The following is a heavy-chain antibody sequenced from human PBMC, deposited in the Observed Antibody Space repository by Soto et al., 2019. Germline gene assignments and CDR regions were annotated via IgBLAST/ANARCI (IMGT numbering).Heavy chain of an antibody. CDR3: ARSGESGSYYESNDY. D-gene: IGHD1-26*01. CDR2: IIPILGIA. CDR1: GGTFSSYT. Sequence: QVQLVQSGAEVKKPGSSVKVSCKASGGTFSSYTISWVRQAPGQGLEWMGRIIPILGIANYARKFQGRVTITADKSTSTAYMELSSLRSEDTAVYYCARSGESGSYYESNDYWGQGTLVTVSS. J-gene: IGHJ4*02. V-gene: IGHV1-69*02.